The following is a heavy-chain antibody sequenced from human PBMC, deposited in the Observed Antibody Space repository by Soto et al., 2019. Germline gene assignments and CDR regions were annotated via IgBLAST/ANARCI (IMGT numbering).Heavy chain of an antibody. Sequence: VQLLESGGGLVQPGGSLRLSCAASGFTFSSYAMSWVRQAPGKGLEWVSAISGSGGSTYYADSVKGRFTISRDNSKNTLYLQMNSLRAEDTAVYYCAKDRRSGVAAAGTDYFDYWGQGTLVTVSS. CDR3: AKDRRSGVAAAGTDYFDY. V-gene: IGHV3-23*01. CDR2: ISGSGGST. J-gene: IGHJ4*02. D-gene: IGHD6-13*01. CDR1: GFTFSSYA.